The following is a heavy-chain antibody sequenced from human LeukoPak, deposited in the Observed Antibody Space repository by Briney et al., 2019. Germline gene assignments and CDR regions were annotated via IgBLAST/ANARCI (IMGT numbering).Heavy chain of an antibody. J-gene: IGHJ4*02. CDR1: GGSFSGYY. CDR2: INHSGST. D-gene: IGHD1-26*01. CDR3: ARAFVGGSYQTH. V-gene: IGHV4-34*01. Sequence: SETLSLTCAVYGGSFSGYYWGWIRQPPGKGLEWIGEINHSGSTNYNPSLKGRVTISVDTSKNQFSLKLSSVTAADTAVYYCARAFVGGSYQTHWGQGTLVSVFS.